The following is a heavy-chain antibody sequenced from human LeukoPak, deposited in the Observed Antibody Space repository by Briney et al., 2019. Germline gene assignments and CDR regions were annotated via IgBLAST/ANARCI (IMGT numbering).Heavy chain of an antibody. V-gene: IGHV5-51*01. CDR2: IYPGDSDT. Sequence: GESLKISCKGSGYSFTNYWIAWVRQMPGKGLEWMGIIYPGDSDTRYSPSFQGQVTISADKSISTAYLQRSSLKASDTAMYYCARQELWRPLRYWGQGTLVTVSS. D-gene: IGHD1-7*01. CDR3: ARQELWRPLRY. CDR1: GYSFTNYW. J-gene: IGHJ4*02.